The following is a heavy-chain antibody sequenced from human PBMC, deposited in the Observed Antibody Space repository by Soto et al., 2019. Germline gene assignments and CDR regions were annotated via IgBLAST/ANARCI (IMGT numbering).Heavy chain of an antibody. CDR2: FSGSGDDT. CDR1: GFTLRTNG. J-gene: IGHJ4*02. CDR3: AGHGGYSY. Sequence: VQLSESGGGLVQPGGSLRLSCAATGFTLRTNGMSWVRQAPGKGLEWVSSFSGSGDDTWYAASLKGRFTISRDNSKNTLYLQINSLRAEDTALYYCAGHGGYSYLGQGTLVTVSS. D-gene: IGHD4-17*01. V-gene: IGHV3-23*01.